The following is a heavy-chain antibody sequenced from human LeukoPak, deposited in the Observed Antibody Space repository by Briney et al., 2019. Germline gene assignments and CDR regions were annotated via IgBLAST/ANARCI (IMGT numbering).Heavy chain of an antibody. CDR2: ISAYSGNT. Sequence: ASVKVSCKASGYTFTNYGITWVRQAPGQGLEWMGWISAYSGNTNYAQKLQGRVTMTTDTSTNTVYMEVRSLRSDDTAVYYCARSTGSSSWDFFDYWGQGTQVTVSS. J-gene: IGHJ4*02. D-gene: IGHD6-13*01. CDR3: ARSTGSSSWDFFDY. V-gene: IGHV1-18*01. CDR1: GYTFTNYG.